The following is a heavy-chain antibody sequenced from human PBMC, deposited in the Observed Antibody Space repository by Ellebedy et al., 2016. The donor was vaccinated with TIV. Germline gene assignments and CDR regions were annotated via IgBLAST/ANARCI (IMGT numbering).Heavy chain of an antibody. V-gene: IGHV3-7*03. CDR1: GFTFSNYW. CDR3: TRERDTGWFDP. Sequence: GGSLRLSCAASGFTFSNYWMSWVRQAPGKGLESLANIKQDGSEKYYVDSVKGRFTISRDNAKNSVSVQMNSLRDDDTAVYYCTRERDTGWFDPWGQGTLVTVSS. J-gene: IGHJ5*02. CDR2: IKQDGSEK.